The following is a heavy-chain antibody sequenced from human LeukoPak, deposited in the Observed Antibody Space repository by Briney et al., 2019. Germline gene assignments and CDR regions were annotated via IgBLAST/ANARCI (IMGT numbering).Heavy chain of an antibody. CDR3: ATGVVTGTSR. CDR2: IRSKTEGETK. CDR1: RITFRNAW. J-gene: IGHJ4*02. V-gene: IGHV3-15*01. D-gene: IGHD1-1*01. Sequence: PGGSLRLSCAVSRITFRNAWMSWVRQASGKGLEWVARIRSKTEGETKEYAASVKGRFTISRDDSRSRLYLQMNSLKTEDTAVYYCATGVVTGTSRWGQGTLVTVSS.